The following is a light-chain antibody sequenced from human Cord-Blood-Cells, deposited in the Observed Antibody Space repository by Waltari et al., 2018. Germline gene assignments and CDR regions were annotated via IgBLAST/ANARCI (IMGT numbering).Light chain of an antibody. J-gene: IGKJ2*01. CDR1: QSVSSN. CDR2: GAS. Sequence: EIVMTQSPATLSVSPGERATLSCRASQSVSSNLAWYQKKPGQAPRLLIYGASTRATGIQARFSGSGSGTEFTLIISSLQSEDFAVYYCQQYNNWPMYSFGEGTKLEI. V-gene: IGKV3-15*01. CDR3: QQYNNWPMYS.